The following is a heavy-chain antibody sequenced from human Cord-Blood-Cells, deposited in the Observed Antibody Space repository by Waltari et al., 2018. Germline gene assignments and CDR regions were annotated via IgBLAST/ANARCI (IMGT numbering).Heavy chain of an antibody. CDR2: INHSGST. D-gene: IGHD3-10*01. J-gene: IGHJ4*02. V-gene: IGHV4-34*01. CDR1: GGSFSGYY. CDR3: ARGPGTMVRGVKLPFGY. Sequence: QVQLQQWGAGLLKPSETLSLTCAVYGGSFSGYYRSWIRQPPGKGLGWIGEINHSGSTNYNPSLKSRVTISVDTSKNQFSLKLSSVTAADTAVYYCARGPGTMVRGVKLPFGYWGQGTLVTVSS.